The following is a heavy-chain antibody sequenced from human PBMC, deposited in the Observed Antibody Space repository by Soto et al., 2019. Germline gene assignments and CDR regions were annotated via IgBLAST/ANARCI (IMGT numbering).Heavy chain of an antibody. D-gene: IGHD3-10*01. Sequence: PSETLSLTCTVSGGSISSSSYYWGWIRQPPGKGLEWIGSIYYSGSTYYNPSLKSRVTISVDTSKNQFSLKLSSVTAADTAVYYCARDRITMVRGVRGYYYYGMAVWGQGTTVTVSS. V-gene: IGHV4-39*07. CDR3: ARDRITMVRGVRGYYYYGMAV. CDR1: GGSISSSSYY. CDR2: IYYSGST. J-gene: IGHJ6*02.